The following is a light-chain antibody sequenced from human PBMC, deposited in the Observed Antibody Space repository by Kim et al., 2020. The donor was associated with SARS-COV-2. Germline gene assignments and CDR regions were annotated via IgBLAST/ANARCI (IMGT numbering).Light chain of an antibody. CDR1: SSDVGGYNY. V-gene: IGLV2-11*01. CDR3: CSYVGSYTWV. Sequence: GQSVTIACTGTSSDVGGYNYVSWYQQHPGKAPNLMIYDVSKRPSGVPDRFSGSKSGNTASLTISGLQAEDEADYYCCSYVGSYTWVFGGGTQLTVL. J-gene: IGLJ3*02. CDR2: DVS.